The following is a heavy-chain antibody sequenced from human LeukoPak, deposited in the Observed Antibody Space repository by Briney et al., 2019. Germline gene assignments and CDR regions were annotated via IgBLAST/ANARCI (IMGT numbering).Heavy chain of an antibody. CDR2: IYSGGST. V-gene: IGHV3-66*02. D-gene: IGHD3-16*01. Sequence: GGSLRLSCAASGFTLSGNYMSWVRQAPGKGLEWVSVIYSGGSTYYADSVKGRFTISRDNSKNTLYLQMNSLRAEDTAVYYCARAVGGSARYFDYWGQGTLVTVSS. CDR3: ARAVGGSARYFDY. CDR1: GFTLSGNY. J-gene: IGHJ4*02.